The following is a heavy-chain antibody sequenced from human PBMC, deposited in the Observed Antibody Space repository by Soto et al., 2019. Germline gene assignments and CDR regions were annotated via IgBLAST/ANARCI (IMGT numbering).Heavy chain of an antibody. CDR2: ISGSGGRT. D-gene: IGHD3-10*01. V-gene: IGHV3-23*01. J-gene: IGHJ4*02. CDR3: AKVGGSGSYYDGLFDY. CDR1: GFTFSSYA. Sequence: EVQLLESGGGLVQPGGSLRFSCAASGFTFSSYAMSWVRQAPGKGLEWVSGISGSGGRTYYADSVKGRFTISRGNSKNTLYLQMNSLRAEDTAVYYCAKVGGSGSYYDGLFDYWGQGTLVTVSS.